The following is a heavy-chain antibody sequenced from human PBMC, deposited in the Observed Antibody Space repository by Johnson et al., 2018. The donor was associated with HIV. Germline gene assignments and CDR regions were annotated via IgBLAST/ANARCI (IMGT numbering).Heavy chain of an antibody. V-gene: IGHV3-30*02. CDR3: ARDGLAANAFDT. D-gene: IGHD3/OR15-3a*01. J-gene: IGHJ3*02. CDR1: GFTFSGYG. Sequence: QVQLVESGGGVVQPGGSLRLSCAASGFTFSGYGMHWVRPAPGKGLEWVGCIRPDGGNNFYAESVKGRFTISRDNSKNTLYLQMNSLRAEDTAVYYCARDGLAANAFDTWGQGTMVTVSS. CDR2: IRPDGGNN.